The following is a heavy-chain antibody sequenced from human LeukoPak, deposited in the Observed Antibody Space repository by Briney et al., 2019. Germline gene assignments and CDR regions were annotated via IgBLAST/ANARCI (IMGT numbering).Heavy chain of an antibody. CDR2: ISAYNGNT. V-gene: IGHV1-18*01. J-gene: IGHJ5*02. CDR1: GYIFTSYG. Sequence: ASVKVSCKASGYIFTSYGISWVRQAPGQGLEWMGWISAYNGNTNYAQKLQGRVTMTTDTSTSTAYMELRSLRSDDTAVYYGGGVPRLPERRWFDPWGQGTLVTVSS. CDR3: GGVPRLPERRWFDP. D-gene: IGHD6-25*01.